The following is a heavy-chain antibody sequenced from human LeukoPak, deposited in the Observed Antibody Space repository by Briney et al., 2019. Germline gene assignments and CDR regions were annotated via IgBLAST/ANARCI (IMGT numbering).Heavy chain of an antibody. Sequence: SETLSLTCAVSGGSISSSNWWSWVRQPPGKGLEWIGEIYHSGSTNYNPSLKSRVTISVDTSKNQFSLKLSSVTAADTAVYYCARGPALYYDYVWGSYRPYPFDYWGQGTLVTVSS. J-gene: IGHJ4*02. CDR2: IYHSGST. CDR1: GGSISSSNW. V-gene: IGHV4-4*02. CDR3: ARGPALYYDYVWGSYRPYPFDY. D-gene: IGHD3-16*02.